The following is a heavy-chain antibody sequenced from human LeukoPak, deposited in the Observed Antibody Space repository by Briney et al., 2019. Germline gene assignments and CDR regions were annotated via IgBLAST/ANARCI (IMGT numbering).Heavy chain of an antibody. CDR1: GGSISSYY. CDR3: ARDSVVVPAATSYYYYYMDV. V-gene: IGHV4-4*07. J-gene: IGHJ6*03. CDR2: IYTSGST. Sequence: SETLSLTCTDSGGSISSYYWSWIRQPAGKGLEWIGRIYTSGSTNYNPSLKSRVTISVDKSKNQFSLKLSSVTAADTAVYYCARDSVVVPAATSYYYYYMDVWGKGTTVTVSS. D-gene: IGHD2-2*01.